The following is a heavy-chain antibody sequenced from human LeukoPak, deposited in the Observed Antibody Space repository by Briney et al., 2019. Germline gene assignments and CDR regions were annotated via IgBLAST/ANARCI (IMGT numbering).Heavy chain of an antibody. CDR2: LKPKTDGGTT. CDR3: TQLSRAY. CDR1: GFSLSDAW. V-gene: IGHV3-15*01. Sequence: PGGSLRLSCAASGFSLSDAWMSWVRQAPGKGLECVGRLKPKTDGGTTDYAEPVNDRFTVSRDDSKNTMYLQVNSLKAEDTGLYYCTQLSRAYWGQGTQVTVSS. J-gene: IGHJ4*02. D-gene: IGHD1-1*01.